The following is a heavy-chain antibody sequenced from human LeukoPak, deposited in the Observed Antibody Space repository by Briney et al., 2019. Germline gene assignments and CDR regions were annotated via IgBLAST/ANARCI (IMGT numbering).Heavy chain of an antibody. J-gene: IGHJ4*02. CDR2: IIPIFGTA. CDR1: GYTFTGYY. D-gene: IGHD6-13*01. CDR3: ARPNKYSSSWEPFDY. V-gene: IGHV1-69*13. Sequence: SVKVSCKASGYTFTGYYMHWVRQAPGQGLEWTGGIIPIFGTANYAQKFQGRVTITADESTSTAYMEPSSLRSEDTAVYYCARPNKYSSSWEPFDYWGQGTLVTVSS.